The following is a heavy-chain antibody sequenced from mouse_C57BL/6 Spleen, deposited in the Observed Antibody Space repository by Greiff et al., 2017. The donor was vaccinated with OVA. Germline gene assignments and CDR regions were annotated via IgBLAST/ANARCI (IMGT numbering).Heavy chain of an antibody. Sequence: VQLQQSGAELVKPGASVKLSCKASGYTFTEYTIHWVKQRSGQGLEWIGWFYPGSGSIKYNEKFKDKATLTADKSSSTVYMELSRLTSEYSAVYFCARHPITTVVATPYAMDYWGQGTSVTVSS. CDR1: GYTFTEYT. J-gene: IGHJ4*01. CDR2: FYPGSGSI. CDR3: ARHPITTVVATPYAMDY. D-gene: IGHD1-1*01. V-gene: IGHV1-62-2*01.